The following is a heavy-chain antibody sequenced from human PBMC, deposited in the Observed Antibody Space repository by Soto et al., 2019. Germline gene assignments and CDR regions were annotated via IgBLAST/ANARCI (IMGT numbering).Heavy chain of an antibody. CDR1: GFTFSTCA. CDR2: IWYDGRNK. V-gene: IGHV3-33*01. CDR3: ARDIPPRTIFGVVITNLFDY. D-gene: IGHD3-3*01. J-gene: IGHJ4*02. Sequence: QVQLVESGGGVVQPGGSLRLSCAASGFTFSTCAMHWVRQAPGKGLEWVAVIWYDGRNKYYVDSVKGRFAISRDNAKNSLYLQMNSLRAEDTAVYYCARDIPPRTIFGVVITNLFDYWGQGTLVTVSS.